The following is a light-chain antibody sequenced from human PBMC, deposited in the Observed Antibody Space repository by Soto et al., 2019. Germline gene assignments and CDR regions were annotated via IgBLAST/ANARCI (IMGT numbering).Light chain of an antibody. CDR2: AAS. J-gene: IGKJ1*01. CDR3: LQANSFPRT. V-gene: IGKV1-12*01. CDR1: QSISTR. Sequence: DIQMTQSPSTLSASVGYRVTITCRSIQSISTRLALYQQKPGKAPSLLILAASSLQSGVPSRFSGSGSGTDFTLTISSLQPEDFATYFCLQANSFPRTFGQGTKVDIK.